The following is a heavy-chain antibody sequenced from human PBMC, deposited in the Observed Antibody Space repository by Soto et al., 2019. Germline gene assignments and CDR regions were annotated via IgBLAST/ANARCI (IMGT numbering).Heavy chain of an antibody. J-gene: IGHJ3*01. CDR2: INSDGSST. CDR1: EVTFSSYW. Sequence: RGSLGLSCAASEVTFSSYWMHCVRQSPGKKLVWVSRINSDGSSTSYADSVKGRFTISRDNAKNTLYLQMNSLRAEDTAVYYCFHGDYFDKNVFDFRRQGPTVPV. D-gene: IGHD4-17*01. V-gene: IGHV3-74*01. CDR3: FHGDYFDKNVFDF.